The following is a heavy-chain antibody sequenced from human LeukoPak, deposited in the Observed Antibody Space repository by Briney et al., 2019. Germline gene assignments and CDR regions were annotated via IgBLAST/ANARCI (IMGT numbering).Heavy chain of an antibody. CDR3: ASSYCSGGSCYGY. J-gene: IGHJ4*02. CDR1: GYSFTSYW. V-gene: IGHV5-51*01. CDR2: IYPGDSDT. Sequence: GESLKISCMGSGYSFTSYWIGWVRQMPGKGLEWMGIIYPGDSDTRYSPSFQGQVTISADKSISTAYLQWSSLKASDTAMYYCASSYCSGGSCYGYWGQGTLVTVSS. D-gene: IGHD2-15*01.